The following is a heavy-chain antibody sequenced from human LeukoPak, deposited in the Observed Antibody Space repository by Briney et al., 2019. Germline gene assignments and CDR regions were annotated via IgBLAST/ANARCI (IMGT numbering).Heavy chain of an antibody. CDR1: GFTFSSYG. Sequence: PGGSLRLSCAASGFTFSSYGMHWVRQAPGKGLEWVAFIRYDVSNKYYADSVKGRFTISRDNSKNTLYLQMNSLRAEDTAVYYCAKAVRVGATSLGDYWGQGTLVTVYS. D-gene: IGHD1-26*01. CDR2: IRYDVSNK. J-gene: IGHJ4*02. V-gene: IGHV3-30*02. CDR3: AKAVRVGATSLGDY.